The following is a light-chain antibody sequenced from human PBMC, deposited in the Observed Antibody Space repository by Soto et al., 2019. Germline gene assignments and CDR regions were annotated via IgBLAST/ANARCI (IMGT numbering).Light chain of an antibody. J-gene: IGLJ2*01. Sequence: QSALTQPPSASGSPGQSVTISCTGTISDVGDYNYVSWYQLHPGKAPKLMIYEVSKRPSGVPDRFSGSKSGNTAPLTVSGLQAEDEANYYCSSYTGSNSNVIFGGGTKLTVL. V-gene: IGLV2-8*01. CDR2: EVS. CDR3: SSYTGSNSNVI. CDR1: ISDVGDYNY.